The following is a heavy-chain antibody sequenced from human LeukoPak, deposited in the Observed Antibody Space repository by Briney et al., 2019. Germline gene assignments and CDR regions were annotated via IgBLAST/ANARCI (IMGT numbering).Heavy chain of an antibody. CDR1: GFTLISYA. CDR3: ARDIPTMVRGVILYNWFDP. Sequence: GGALRLSCAASGFTLISYAMHGVRQAPGKGLEGVAVISYDGSNKYYADSMKGRFTISRDNSKNTLYLQMNSLRAEDTAVYYCARDIPTMVRGVILYNWFDPWGQGTLVTVAS. V-gene: IGHV3-30-3*01. J-gene: IGHJ5*02. CDR2: ISYDGSNK. D-gene: IGHD3-10*01.